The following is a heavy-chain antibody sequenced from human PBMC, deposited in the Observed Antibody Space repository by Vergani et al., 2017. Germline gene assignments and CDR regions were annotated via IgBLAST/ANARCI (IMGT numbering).Heavy chain of an antibody. CDR3: AKEGGGYCSGGTCYPEY. Sequence: EVHLLESGGGLVQSGGSLRLSCAASGFTFSNSAVSWVRQAPGRGLAWVSSISGPGLSTYYADSVKGRFSISRDNAKNSLYLQMNNLRVEDTAVYFCAKEGGGYCSGGTCYPEYWGQGTLVIVSS. D-gene: IGHD2-15*01. V-gene: IGHV3-23*01. J-gene: IGHJ4*02. CDR2: ISGPGLST. CDR1: GFTFSNSA.